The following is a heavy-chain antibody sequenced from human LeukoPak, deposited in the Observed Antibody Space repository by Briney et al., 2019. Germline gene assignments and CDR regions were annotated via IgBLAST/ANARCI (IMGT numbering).Heavy chain of an antibody. CDR1: GFTFSSYG. D-gene: IGHD5-24*01. V-gene: IGHV3-30*03. J-gene: IGHJ6*02. Sequence: GGSLRLSCAASGFTFSSYGMHWVRQAPGKGLEWVAVISYDGSNKYYADSVKGRFTISRDNSKNTLYLQMNSLRAEDTAVYYCASEGADGYNPEYGMDVWGQGTTVTVSS. CDR3: ASEGADGYNPEYGMDV. CDR2: ISYDGSNK.